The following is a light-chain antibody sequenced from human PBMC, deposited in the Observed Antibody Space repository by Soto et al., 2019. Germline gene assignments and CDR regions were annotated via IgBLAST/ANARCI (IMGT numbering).Light chain of an antibody. J-gene: IGKJ1*01. CDR3: QQYNSWPPWA. CDR2: HAS. CDR1: QSFRGL. Sequence: EVVLTQSPVTLSISPGERATLSCRASQSFRGLLAWYQQKPGQAPRLLIFHASTRATGIAARFSGSGSGTEFNLTISSLQSEDFAVYYCQQYNSWPPWAFGQGTKVDIK. V-gene: IGKV3-15*01.